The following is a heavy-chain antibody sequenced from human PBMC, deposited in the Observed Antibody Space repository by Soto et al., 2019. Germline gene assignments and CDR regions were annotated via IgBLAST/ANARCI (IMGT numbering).Heavy chain of an antibody. J-gene: IGHJ4*02. D-gene: IGHD7-27*01. CDR2: IYYSGST. CDR3: ARHPNWEMGYFDY. V-gene: IGHV4-30-4*01. CDR1: GGSINSGDYY. Sequence: QVQLQESGPGLVKPSQTLSLTCTVSGGSINSGDYYWSWIRQPPGKGLEWIGYIYYSGSTYYNPSLKSRVTISVDTSKNQCSLKLSSVTAADTAVYYCARHPNWEMGYFDYWGQGTLVTVSS.